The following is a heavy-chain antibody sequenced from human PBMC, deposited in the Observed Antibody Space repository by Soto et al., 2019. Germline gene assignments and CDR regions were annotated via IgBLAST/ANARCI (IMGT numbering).Heavy chain of an antibody. V-gene: IGHV1-69*12. CDR1: AGTFSSYA. J-gene: IGHJ4*02. CDR3: AGGVRSAAALDY. CDR2: IIPIFGTA. D-gene: IGHD6-13*01. Sequence: QVQLVQSGAEVKKPGSSVKVSCKASAGTFSSYAISWVRQAPGQGLEWMGGIIPIFGTANYAQKFQGKVTITADESTNTAYIALSSLRSEDTAVYYCAGGVRSAAALDYWGQGTLVTVSS.